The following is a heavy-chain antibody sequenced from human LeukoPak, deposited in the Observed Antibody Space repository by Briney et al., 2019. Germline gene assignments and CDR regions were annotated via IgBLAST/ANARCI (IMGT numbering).Heavy chain of an antibody. J-gene: IGHJ4*02. D-gene: IGHD5-24*01. CDR1: GSTFSSYW. CDR3: VRDGDGYNFDY. CDR2: IIRDGSST. Sequence: GGSLRLSCAASGSTFSSYWMHWVRQAPGKGLEWVSRIIRDGSSTSYADSVRGRFTISRDNAKNTLSLQMNSLRDEDTAVYYCVRDGDGYNFDYWGQGTLVAVSS. V-gene: IGHV3-74*01.